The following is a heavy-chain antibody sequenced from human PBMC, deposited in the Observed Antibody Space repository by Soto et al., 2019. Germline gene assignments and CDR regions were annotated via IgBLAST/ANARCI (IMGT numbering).Heavy chain of an antibody. Sequence: SGTLSLTCTVSGGSISSSSYYWGWIRQPPGKGLEWIGSIYYSGSTYYNPSLKSRVTISVDTSKNQFSLKLSSVTAADTAVYYCARIEVGATIYYYGMDVWGQGTTVTVSS. CDR3: ARIEVGATIYYYGMDV. CDR2: IYYSGST. J-gene: IGHJ6*02. D-gene: IGHD1-26*01. V-gene: IGHV4-39*01. CDR1: GGSISSSSYY.